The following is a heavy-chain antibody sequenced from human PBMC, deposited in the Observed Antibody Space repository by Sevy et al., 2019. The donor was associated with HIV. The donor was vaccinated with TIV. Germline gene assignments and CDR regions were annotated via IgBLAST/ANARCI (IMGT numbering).Heavy chain of an antibody. J-gene: IGHJ6*03. V-gene: IGHV1-18*01. CDR2: ISAYNGNT. CDR1: GYTFTSYG. CDR3: ARDRYYYDSSGYYPHNYYMDV. Sequence: ASVKVSCKASGYTFTSYGISWVRQAPGQGLEWMGWISAYNGNTNYAQKLQGRVTMTTDTSTSTAYMEMRSLRSDDTAVYYCARDRYYYDSSGYYPHNYYMDVWGKGTTVTVSS. D-gene: IGHD3-22*01.